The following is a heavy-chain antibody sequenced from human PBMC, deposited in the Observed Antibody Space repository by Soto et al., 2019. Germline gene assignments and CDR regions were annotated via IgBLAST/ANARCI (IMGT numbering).Heavy chain of an antibody. V-gene: IGHV4-39*01. J-gene: IGHJ6*02. CDR1: GGSISSSSYY. D-gene: IGHD6-13*01. CDR3: ARRKVAAAGTWDYYYGMDV. Sequence: SETLSLTCTVSGGSISSSSYYWGWIRQPPGKGLEWIGSIYYSGSTYYNPSLKSRVTISVDTSKNQFSLKLSSVTAADTAVYYCARRKVAAAGTWDYYYGMDVWGQGTTVTVSS. CDR2: IYYSGST.